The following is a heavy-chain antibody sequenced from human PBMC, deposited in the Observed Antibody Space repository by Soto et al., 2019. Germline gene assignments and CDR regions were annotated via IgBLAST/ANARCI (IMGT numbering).Heavy chain of an antibody. D-gene: IGHD1-7*01. J-gene: IGHJ5*02. CDR2: ISYDGSNK. V-gene: IGHV3-30-3*01. Sequence: QVQLVESGGGVVQPGRSLRLSCAASGFTFSSYAMHWVRQAPGKGLEWVAVISYDGSNKYYADSVKGRFTISRDNSKNTLYLQMNSLRAEDTAVYYCARGGFRITGTGKPWGQGTLVTVSS. CDR1: GFTFSSYA. CDR3: ARGGFRITGTGKP.